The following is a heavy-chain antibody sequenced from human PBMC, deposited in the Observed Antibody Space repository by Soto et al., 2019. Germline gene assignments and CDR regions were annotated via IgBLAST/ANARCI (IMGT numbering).Heavy chain of an antibody. CDR3: ARRMGSGFVDY. V-gene: IGHV1-18*01. J-gene: IGHJ4*02. CDR1: CYTLTSYG. D-gene: IGHD3-10*01. Sequence: ASVKVSCKASCYTLTSYGISWVRQAPGQGLEWMGWINTHNGNTNYAQMLQGRVTMTTDTSTSTAYLELRSLTSDDTAMYYCARRMGSGFVDYWGQGTLVTVSS. CDR2: INTHNGNT.